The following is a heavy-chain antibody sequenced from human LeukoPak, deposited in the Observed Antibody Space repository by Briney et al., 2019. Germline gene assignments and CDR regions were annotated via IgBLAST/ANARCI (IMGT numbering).Heavy chain of an antibody. J-gene: IGHJ4*02. V-gene: IGHV4-4*07. Sequence: PSETLSLTCTVSGGSISSYYWTWIRQPAGKSLEWIGRIHPSGTTNHNPSLKSRVIMSLDMSNNQFSLKVRSVTAADTAVYYCARETEVPGGRSWDFWGQGTLVTVSS. CDR3: ARETEVPGGRSWDF. CDR2: IHPSGTT. D-gene: IGHD6-19*01. CDR1: GGSISSYY.